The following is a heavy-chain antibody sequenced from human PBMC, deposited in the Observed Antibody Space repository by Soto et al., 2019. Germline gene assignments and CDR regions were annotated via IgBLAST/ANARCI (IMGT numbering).Heavy chain of an antibody. CDR3: ARGGATMRYNWFDQ. J-gene: IGHJ5*02. CDR2: IYYSGST. Sequence: LSLTFTVSVGSISSGGYYWTGIRQHPGKGLEWIGYIYYSGSTYYNPSLKSRVSISVDTSENQFSLKLSSVTAADTAVYYCARGGATMRYNWFDQCGMGTLVTVXS. V-gene: IGHV4-31*03. CDR1: VGSISSGGYY. D-gene: IGHD3-9*01.